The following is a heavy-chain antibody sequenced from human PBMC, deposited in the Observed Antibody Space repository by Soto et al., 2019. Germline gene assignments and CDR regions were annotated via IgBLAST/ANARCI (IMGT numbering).Heavy chain of an antibody. CDR2: INAANGHT. CDR1: GYFFTSYA. V-gene: IGHV1-3*01. D-gene: IGHD6-19*01. CDR3: ARGSIAVAGRNQRAF. Sequence: QVQLVQSGPEVKKTGASGKVSCRASGYFFTSYAIHWVRQAPGPRLEWLGWINAANGHTKYSQNFHGRVIITRDTSANTVYMEVSSLKSGDTAVYSGARGSIAVAGRNQRAFWGQGTRVTVFS. J-gene: IGHJ4*02.